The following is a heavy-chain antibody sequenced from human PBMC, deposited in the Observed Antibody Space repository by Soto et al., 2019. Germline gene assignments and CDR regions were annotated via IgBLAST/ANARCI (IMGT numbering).Heavy chain of an antibody. D-gene: IGHD2-21*02. J-gene: IGHJ4*02. CDR3: AKGVATAVPALDY. CDR1: GFSFDDFV. CDR2: VSWNSGAK. V-gene: IGHV3-9*01. Sequence: EVQLVESGGGLVQPGRSLRLSCVASGFSFDDFVMHWVRQRPGKGLEWVSSVSWNSGAKLYADSVKGRFAISRDSAKKSVYLQMNSLRPDDTAFYYCAKGVATAVPALDYWGQGTLVTVSS.